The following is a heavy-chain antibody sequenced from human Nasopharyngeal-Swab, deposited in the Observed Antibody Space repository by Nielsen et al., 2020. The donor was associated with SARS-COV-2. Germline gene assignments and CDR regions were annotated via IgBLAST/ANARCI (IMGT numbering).Heavy chain of an antibody. D-gene: IGHD3-22*01. CDR3: ASINDNSNGYYLQP. V-gene: IGHV4-39*02. J-gene: IGHJ1*01. CDR2: IYYSGST. CDR1: AGSISSSRYY. Sequence: AETLSLTCTVSAGSISSSRYYWGWIRQPPGKGLEWIGSIYYSGSTYYNPSLKSRVTISLVTSKNHFSLKLSSVPAADTAVYYCASINDNSNGYYLQPWGQGTLVTVSS.